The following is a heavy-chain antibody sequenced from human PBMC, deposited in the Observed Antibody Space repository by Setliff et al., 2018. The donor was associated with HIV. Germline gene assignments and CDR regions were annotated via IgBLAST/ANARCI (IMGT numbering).Heavy chain of an antibody. D-gene: IGHD1-7*01. Sequence: SETLSLTCTVSNGSISSSSYFWGWIRQPPGKGLEWIGNIFYSGSTYYNPSLKSRVLISVDTSKNQFSLKLTSVTAADTAVYYCARRGIIAGTTDFWGQGTPVTVS. J-gene: IGHJ4*02. CDR1: NGSISSSSYF. V-gene: IGHV4-39*01. CDR3: ARRGIIAGTTDF. CDR2: IFYSGST.